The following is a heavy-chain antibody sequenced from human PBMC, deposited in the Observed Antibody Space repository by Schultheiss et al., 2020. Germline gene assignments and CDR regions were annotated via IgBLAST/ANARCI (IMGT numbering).Heavy chain of an antibody. Sequence: ASVKVSCKASGGTFSSYAISWVRQAPGQGLEWMGWINPNSGGTNYAQKFQGWVTMTRDTSISTAYMELSRLRSDDTAVYYCAKLVRDGYNYPPYYGMDVWGQGTTVNVYS. CDR3: AKLVRDGYNYPPYYGMDV. D-gene: IGHD5-24*01. CDR1: GGTFSSYA. J-gene: IGHJ6*02. V-gene: IGHV1-2*04. CDR2: INPNSGGT.